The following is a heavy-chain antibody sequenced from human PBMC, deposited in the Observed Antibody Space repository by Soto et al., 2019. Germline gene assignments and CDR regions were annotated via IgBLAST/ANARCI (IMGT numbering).Heavy chain of an antibody. V-gene: IGHV2-5*02. Sequence: SGPTLVNPKQTLTLTCTFSGFSLRTTGEGVGWIRQTPGKALEWLALIYWDADKRYSPSLKNRLTISTDTSESQVVLTMTNMEPVDTGTYFCAHRKRTITVATYFDLWGQGTPVTVSS. CDR3: AHRKRTITVATYFDL. D-gene: IGHD6-19*01. J-gene: IGHJ4*02. CDR2: IYWDADK. CDR1: GFSLRTTGEG.